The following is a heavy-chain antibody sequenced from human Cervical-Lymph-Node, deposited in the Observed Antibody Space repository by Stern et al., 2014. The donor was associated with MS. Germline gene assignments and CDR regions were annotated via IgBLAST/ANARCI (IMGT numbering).Heavy chain of an antibody. D-gene: IGHD2-21*02. Sequence: VQLEQSGGGVVQPGGSLRLSCVASGFTFSSHWMSWVRQAPGKGLAWVANIKVSGSEKYYVDSVRGRFTISRDNAKNSLYLQMNSLRDEDTALYYCAGDRRAMTVYYWGQGTLVTVSS. CDR3: AGDRRAMTVYY. CDR1: GFTFSSHW. J-gene: IGHJ4*02. V-gene: IGHV3-7*01. CDR2: IKVSGSEK.